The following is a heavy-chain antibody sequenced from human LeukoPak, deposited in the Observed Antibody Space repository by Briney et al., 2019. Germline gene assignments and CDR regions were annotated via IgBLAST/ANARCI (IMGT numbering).Heavy chain of an antibody. J-gene: IGHJ5*02. V-gene: IGHV1-69*13. CDR1: GGTFGSYA. D-gene: IGHD2-15*01. Sequence: GASVKVSCKASGGTFGSYAISWVRQAPGQGLEWMGGIIPIFGTANYAQKFQGRVTITADESTSTAYMELSSLRSEDTAVYYCASCSGGSCYSGDTWFDPWGQGTLVTVSS. CDR2: IIPIFGTA. CDR3: ASCSGGSCYSGDTWFDP.